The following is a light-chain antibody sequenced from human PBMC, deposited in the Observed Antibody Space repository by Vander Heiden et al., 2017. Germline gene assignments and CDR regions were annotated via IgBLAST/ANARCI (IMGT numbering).Light chain of an antibody. J-gene: IGKJ2*01. CDR1: QSINNY. Sequence: DIQMTQSPSSLSASIGDRVTITCRASQSINNYLNWYQQNPGKAPKLLIYAASTLQSGVPSRFSGSGYGTDFSLTISSRQPEDFATYYCQQSDSTPMHTLGQGTKLEIK. CDR2: AAS. CDR3: QQSDSTPMHT. V-gene: IGKV1-39*01.